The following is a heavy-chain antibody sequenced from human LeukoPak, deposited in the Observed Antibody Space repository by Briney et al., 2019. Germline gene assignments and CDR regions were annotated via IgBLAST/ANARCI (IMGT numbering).Heavy chain of an antibody. D-gene: IGHD1-26*01. CDR3: AKDVGATFLGCNFDY. V-gene: IGHV3-43*02. Sequence: PGGSLRLSCAASGFTFSTFAMIWVRQPPGKGLEWVSSIFPSGGEIHYADSVKGRFTISRDNSKNSLYLQMNSLRTEDTALYYCAKDVGATFLGCNFDYWGQGTLVTVSS. CDR1: GFTFSTFA. CDR2: IFPSGGEI. J-gene: IGHJ4*02.